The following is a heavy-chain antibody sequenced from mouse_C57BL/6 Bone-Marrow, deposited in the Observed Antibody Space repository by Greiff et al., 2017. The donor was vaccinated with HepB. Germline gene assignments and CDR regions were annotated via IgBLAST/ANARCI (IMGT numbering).Heavy chain of an antibody. CDR3: ARGGYGNYVRFAY. CDR2: ISYSGST. J-gene: IGHJ3*01. Sequence: EVKLVESGPGMVKPSQSLSLTCTVTGYSITSGYDWHWIRHFPGNKLEWMGYISYSGSTNYNPSLKSRISITHDTSKNHFFLKLNSVTTEDTATYYCARGGYGNYVRFAYWGQGTLVTVSA. D-gene: IGHD2-1*01. CDR1: GYSITSGYD. V-gene: IGHV3-1*01.